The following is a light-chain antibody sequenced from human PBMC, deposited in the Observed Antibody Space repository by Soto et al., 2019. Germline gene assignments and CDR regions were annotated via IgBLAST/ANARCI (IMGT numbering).Light chain of an antibody. CDR1: SSNIGAPYD. CDR3: QSFDSSLRGGV. V-gene: IGLV1-40*01. Sequence: QSVLTQPPSVSGAPGQRVTISCTGSSSNIGAPYDVHWYQQLPGTAPKLLIYGNNNRPSGVPDRFSGSKSGTSASLAITGLQAEDEADYYCQSFDSSLRGGVFGGGTKLNVL. CDR2: GNN. J-gene: IGLJ2*01.